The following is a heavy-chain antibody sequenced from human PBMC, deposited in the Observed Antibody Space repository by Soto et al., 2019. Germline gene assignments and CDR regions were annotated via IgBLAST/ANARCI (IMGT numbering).Heavy chain of an antibody. CDR1: GGTFSSYT. CDR3: ARGPLTGFDY. Sequence: QVQLVQSGAEVKKPGSSVKVSCKAPGGTFSSYTINWVRQAPGQGLEWMGKIIPILGMANYAQKFQGRATIAADKSTSTAYRELSSLISDDTAVYYCARGPLTGFDYWGQGTLVTVSS. CDR2: IIPILGMA. J-gene: IGHJ4*02. V-gene: IGHV1-69*02. D-gene: IGHD7-27*01.